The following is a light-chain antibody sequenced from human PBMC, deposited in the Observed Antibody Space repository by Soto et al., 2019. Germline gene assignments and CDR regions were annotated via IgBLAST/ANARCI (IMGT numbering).Light chain of an antibody. CDR3: AALDGSMNAWA. V-gene: IGLV1-44*01. CDR2: SSD. Sequence: QSVLTQPPSASGTPGQRVTISCSGTSSNIGRNTVKWYRQLPGTAPKLLIGSSDQRPSGVPDRFSGSQSGTSASLAISGLQSEDEADYICAALDGSMNAWAFGGGTQLTVL. CDR1: SSNIGRNT. J-gene: IGLJ3*02.